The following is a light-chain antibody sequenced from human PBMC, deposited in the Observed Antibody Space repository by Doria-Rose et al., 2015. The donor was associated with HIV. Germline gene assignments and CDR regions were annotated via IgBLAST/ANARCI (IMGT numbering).Light chain of an antibody. CDR3: QQHYNWPGT. J-gene: IGKJ2*01. CDR1: QRISGY. CDR2: HTS. V-gene: IGKV3-11*01. Sequence: EIVLTQSPATVSLSPGERATLSCRASQRISGYLAWFQQKSGHTPRLLIYHTSNRASGIPARFSGSGSATDFTLTISSLEPEDFAVYYCQQHYNWPGTFGQGTRLEIK.